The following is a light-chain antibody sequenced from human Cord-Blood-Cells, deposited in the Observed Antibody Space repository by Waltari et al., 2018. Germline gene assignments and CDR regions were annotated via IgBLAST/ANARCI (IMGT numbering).Light chain of an antibody. J-gene: IGLJ2*01. V-gene: IGLV2-8*01. Sequence: QSALTQPPSASGSPGQSVTISCTGTSSDVGGYNYVSWYQKHPGKAPKLMIYEVSKRPSGVPDRFSGSKSGSTASLTVSGLQAEDEADYDCSSYAGSNNLVFGGGTKLTVL. CDR1: SSDVGGYNY. CDR3: SSYAGSNNLV. CDR2: EVS.